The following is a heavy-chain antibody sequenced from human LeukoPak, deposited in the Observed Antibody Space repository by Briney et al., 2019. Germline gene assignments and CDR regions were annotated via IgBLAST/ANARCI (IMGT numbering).Heavy chain of an antibody. D-gene: IGHD6-13*01. CDR1: GGSISSGSYY. J-gene: IGHJ4*02. V-gene: IGHV4-61*02. Sequence: SQTLSLTCTVPGGSISSGSYYWSCIRQPAGKGLECIGRIYTSGSTNYNPSLKSRVTISVDTSKNQFSLKLSSVTAADTAVYYCARDGGLAAAGLYYFDYWGQGTLVTVSS. CDR3: ARDGGLAAAGLYYFDY. CDR2: IYTSGST.